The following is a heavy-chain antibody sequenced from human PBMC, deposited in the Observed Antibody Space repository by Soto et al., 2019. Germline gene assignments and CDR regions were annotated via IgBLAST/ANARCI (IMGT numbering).Heavy chain of an antibody. CDR2: IYHSGST. CDR3: ARGVVVVAAFPWFDP. V-gene: IGHV4-30-2*01. Sequence: QLQLQESGSGLVKPSQTLSLTCAVSGGSISSGGYSWSWIRQPPGKGLEWIGYIYHSGSTYYNPSLKSRVTISVDRSKNQFSLKLSSVTAADTAVYYCARGVVVVAAFPWFDPWGQGTLVTVSS. J-gene: IGHJ5*02. CDR1: GGSISSGGYS. D-gene: IGHD2-15*01.